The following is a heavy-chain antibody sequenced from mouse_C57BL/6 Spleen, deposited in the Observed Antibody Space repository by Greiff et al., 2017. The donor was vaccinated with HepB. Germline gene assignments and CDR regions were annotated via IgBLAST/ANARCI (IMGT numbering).Heavy chain of an antibody. V-gene: IGHV1-50*01. J-gene: IGHJ4*01. CDR2: IDPSDSYT. Sequence: QVHVKQSGAELVKPGASVKLSCKASGYTFTSYWMQWVKQRPGQGLEWIGEIDPSDSYTNYNQKFKGKATLTVDTSSSTAYMQLSSLTSEDSAVYYCARQGSPYAMDYWGQGTSVTVSS. D-gene: IGHD1-1*01. CDR1: GYTFTSYW. CDR3: ARQGSPYAMDY.